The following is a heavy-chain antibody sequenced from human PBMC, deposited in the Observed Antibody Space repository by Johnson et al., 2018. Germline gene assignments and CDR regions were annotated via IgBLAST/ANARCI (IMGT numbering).Heavy chain of an antibody. Sequence: EVQLVETGGNLVQPGGSLRLSCAASGLTIRSYAMTWVRQAPGKGLEWVSSISWNSGSIDYADSVKGRFTLSRDNASHSLYLQMTSLRTEDTALYYCARDVYTAMVYGMDVWGLGTTVTVSS. CDR3: ARDVYTAMVYGMDV. J-gene: IGHJ6*02. CDR2: ISWNSGSI. V-gene: IGHV3-9*01. D-gene: IGHD5-18*01. CDR1: GLTIRSYA.